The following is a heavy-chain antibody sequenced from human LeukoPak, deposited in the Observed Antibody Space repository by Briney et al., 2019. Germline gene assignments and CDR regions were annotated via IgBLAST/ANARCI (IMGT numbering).Heavy chain of an antibody. V-gene: IGHV4-59*01. CDR3: ARDGDSYPLGY. CDR2: ISYSGST. D-gene: IGHD5-24*01. Sequence: SETLSLTCTVSGVSISSYYWSWIRQPPGKGLEWIGFISYSGSTNYNPSLKSRVTISVDTSKNQFSLKLSSVTAADTAVYYCARDGDSYPLGYWGQGTLVTVSS. J-gene: IGHJ4*02. CDR1: GVSISSYY.